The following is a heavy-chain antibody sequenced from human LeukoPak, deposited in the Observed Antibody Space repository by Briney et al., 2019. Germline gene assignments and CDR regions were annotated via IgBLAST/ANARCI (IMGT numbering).Heavy chain of an antibody. CDR1: GFTVSSNY. V-gene: IGHV3-53*01. D-gene: IGHD2-2*01. CDR2: IYSGGST. J-gene: IGHJ2*01. Sequence: GGSLRLSCAASGFTVSSNYMSWVRQAPGKGLEWVSVIYSGGSTYYADSVKGRFTISRDNSKNTPYLQMNSLRAEDTAVYYCARESTSWCFDLWGRGTLVTVSS. CDR3: ARESTSWCFDL.